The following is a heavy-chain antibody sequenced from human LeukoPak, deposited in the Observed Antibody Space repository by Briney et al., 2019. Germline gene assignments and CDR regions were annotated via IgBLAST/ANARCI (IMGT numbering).Heavy chain of an antibody. J-gene: IGHJ5*02. D-gene: IGHD2-2*01. Sequence: ASVKVSCKASGYTFTSYGISWVRQAPGQVLEWMGWISAYNGNTNYAQKLQGRVTMTTDTSTSTAYMELRSLRSDDTAVYYCARGGVPAAEYNWFDPWGQGTLVTVSS. CDR1: GYTFTSYG. V-gene: IGHV1-18*01. CDR3: ARGGVPAAEYNWFDP. CDR2: ISAYNGNT.